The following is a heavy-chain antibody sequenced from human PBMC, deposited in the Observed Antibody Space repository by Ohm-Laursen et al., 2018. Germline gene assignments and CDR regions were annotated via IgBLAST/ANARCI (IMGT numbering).Heavy chain of an antibody. V-gene: IGHV3-15*01. CDR1: GFTFSNAW. CDR2: IKSKTDGGTT. CDR3: ARTRNFQPYDV. J-gene: IGHJ3*01. Sequence: GSLRLSCAASGFTFSNAWMSWVRQAPGKGLEWVGRIKSKTDGGTTDYAAPVKGRFTISRDDSKNTLYLQMNSLKTEDTAVYYCARTRNFQPYDVWGQGTMVIVSS. D-gene: IGHD2/OR15-2a*01.